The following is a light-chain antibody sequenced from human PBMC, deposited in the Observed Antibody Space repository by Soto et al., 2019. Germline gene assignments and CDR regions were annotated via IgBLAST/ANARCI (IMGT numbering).Light chain of an antibody. CDR1: QYINTR. J-gene: IGKJ1*01. CDR2: QTS. CDR3: QQYGSSPPT. Sequence: IVLTQSPATLSSFPGYRVTLSFRASQYINTRLAWYQHRPGQAPRLLIYQTSIRAAGIPARFSASGSGTDFTLTINRLEPEDFALYYCQQYGSSPPTFGQGTKVDIK. V-gene: IGKV3-20*01.